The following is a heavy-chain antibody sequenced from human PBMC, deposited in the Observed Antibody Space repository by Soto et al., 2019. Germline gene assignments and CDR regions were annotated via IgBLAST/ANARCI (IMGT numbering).Heavy chain of an antibody. D-gene: IGHD6-13*01. Sequence: QVQLVESVGGVVQPGRSLRLSCAASGFTFSTYVMHWVRQAPGKGLEWVGVVSYDGSNQHYADSVKGRITISRDNSKNTLSLQMNSLRPEDTAVYYCARGSAWSIAAAGSLHYWGQGTLVTVSS. J-gene: IGHJ4*01. V-gene: IGHV3-30-3*01. CDR3: ARGSAWSIAAAGSLHY. CDR2: VSYDGSNQ. CDR1: GFTFSTYV.